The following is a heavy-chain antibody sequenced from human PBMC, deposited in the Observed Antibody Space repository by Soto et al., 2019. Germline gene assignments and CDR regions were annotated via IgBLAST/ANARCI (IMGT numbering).Heavy chain of an antibody. CDR1: GFSFSDFE. V-gene: IGHV3-48*03. Sequence: GGSLRLSCAASGFSFSDFEMNWVRQAPGKGLEWISHITSGDAATYYADSVKGRFTISRDDARSSLFLQMIDLRGEDTAVYYCAREGSYGYGLFDLCGQGTLVTVSS. J-gene: IGHJ5*02. D-gene: IGHD5-18*01. CDR3: AREGSYGYGLFDL. CDR2: ITSGDAAT.